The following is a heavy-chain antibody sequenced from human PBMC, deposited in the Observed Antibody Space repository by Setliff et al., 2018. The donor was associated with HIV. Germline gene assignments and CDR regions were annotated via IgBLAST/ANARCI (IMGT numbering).Heavy chain of an antibody. CDR2: INPSGGST. V-gene: IGHV1-46*01. J-gene: IGHJ4*02. Sequence: ASVKVSCKASGYTFTSYYMHWVRQAPGQGLEWMGIINPSGGSTSYAQKFQGRVTMTRDTSISTAYMELSRLRSDDTAVYYCARERNYYGSGSYLDYWGQGTLVTVSS. CDR1: GYTFTSYY. D-gene: IGHD3-10*01. CDR3: ARERNYYGSGSYLDY.